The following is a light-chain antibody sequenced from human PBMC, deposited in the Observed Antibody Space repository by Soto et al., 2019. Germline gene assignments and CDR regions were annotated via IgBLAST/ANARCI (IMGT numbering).Light chain of an antibody. J-gene: IGKJ4*01. V-gene: IGKV1-5*01. CDR2: DAS. Sequence: DIQLTQSTSTMSASVGDRVTITCRASQSISSWLAWYQQKPGKAPKLLIYDASSLESGVPSRFSGSRSGTEFTLTISSLQPDDYATYDCQQYNSYSLTFGGGPMVEIK. CDR1: QSISSW. CDR3: QQYNSYSLT.